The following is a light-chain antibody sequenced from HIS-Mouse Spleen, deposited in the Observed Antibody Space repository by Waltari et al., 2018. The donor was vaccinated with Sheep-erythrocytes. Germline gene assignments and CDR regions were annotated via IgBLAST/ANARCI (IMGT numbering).Light chain of an antibody. CDR3: QQYNSYSTWT. CDR2: KAS. V-gene: IGKV1-5*03. J-gene: IGKJ1*01. CDR1: QSISSW. Sequence: DIQMTQSPSTLSASVGDRVTITCRASQSISSWLAWYQQKPGKAPKLLIYKASSLESGVPSRFSGIGSRTEFTLTISSLQPDDFATYYCQQYNSYSTWTFGQGTKVEIK.